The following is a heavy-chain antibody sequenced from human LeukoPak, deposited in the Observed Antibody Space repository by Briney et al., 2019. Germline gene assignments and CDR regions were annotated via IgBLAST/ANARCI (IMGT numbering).Heavy chain of an antibody. CDR3: AKAMSSSGHY. V-gene: IGHV3-7*01. CDR2: IKQDGSEK. CDR1: GFTFNNYW. J-gene: IGHJ4*02. Sequence: GGSLRLSCVASGFTFNNYWMSWVRQAPGKGLECVANIKQDGSEKYYVDSVKGRFTISRDNSKNTLYLQMNSLRAEDTAVYYCAKAMSSSGHYWGQGTLVTVSS. D-gene: IGHD6-6*01.